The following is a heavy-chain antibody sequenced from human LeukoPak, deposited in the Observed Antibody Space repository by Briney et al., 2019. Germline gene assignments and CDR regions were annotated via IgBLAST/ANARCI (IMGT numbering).Heavy chain of an antibody. J-gene: IGHJ3*02. D-gene: IGHD1-26*01. Sequence: GGSLRLSCAASRFTFSSYGMSWVRQAPGKGLEWVSAISGSGGSTYYADSVKGRFTISRDNSKNTLYLQMNSLRAEDTAVYYCAISNSGSYGYAFDIWGQGTMVTVSS. CDR1: RFTFSSYG. CDR3: AISNSGSYGYAFDI. V-gene: IGHV3-23*01. CDR2: ISGSGGST.